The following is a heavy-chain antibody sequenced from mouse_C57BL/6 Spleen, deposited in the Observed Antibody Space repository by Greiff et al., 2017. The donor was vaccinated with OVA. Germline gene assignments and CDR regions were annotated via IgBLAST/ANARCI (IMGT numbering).Heavy chain of an antibody. CDR1: GYAFSSSW. CDR2: IYPGDGDT. D-gene: IGHD2-1*01. CDR3: ASAIYYGNFYAMDY. Sequence: QVQLQQSGPELVKPGASVKISCKASGYAFSSSWMNWVKQRPGKGLEWIGRIYPGDGDTNYNGKFKGKATLTADKSSSTAYMQLSSLTSEDSAVYFCASAIYYGNFYAMDYWGQGTSVTVSS. J-gene: IGHJ4*01. V-gene: IGHV1-82*01.